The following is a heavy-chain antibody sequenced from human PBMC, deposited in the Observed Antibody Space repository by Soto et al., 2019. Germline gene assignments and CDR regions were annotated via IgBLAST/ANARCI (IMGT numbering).Heavy chain of an antibody. CDR3: ARDSKDYDILTGYYTPFFDY. CDR2: IYYTGST. D-gene: IGHD3-9*01. CDR1: GGSVSSGSHY. J-gene: IGHJ4*02. Sequence: QVQLQESGPGLVKPSETLSLICTVSGGSVSSGSHYWSWIRQPPGKGLEWIGYIYYTGSTNYKPSLKSRVTISLDTSKTQFSLKLSSVTAADTAVYYCARDSKDYDILTGYYTPFFDYWGQGTLVTVSS. V-gene: IGHV4-61*01.